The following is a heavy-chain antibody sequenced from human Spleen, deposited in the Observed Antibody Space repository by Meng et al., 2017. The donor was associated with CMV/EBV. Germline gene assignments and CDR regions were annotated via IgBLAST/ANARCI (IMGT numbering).Heavy chain of an antibody. D-gene: IGHD2-2*02. J-gene: IGHJ6*02. V-gene: IGHV3-11*06. CDR3: ARDPNQLLYLGDYYGMDV. Sequence: GGSLRLSCAASGFIFSDYYMSWIRQAPGKGLEWVSHISSSNSDFTYYADSVKGRFTISRDNAKNSLYLQMNSLRAEDTAVYYCARDPNQLLYLGDYYGMDVWGQGTTVTVSS. CDR1: GFIFSDYY. CDR2: ISSSNSDFT.